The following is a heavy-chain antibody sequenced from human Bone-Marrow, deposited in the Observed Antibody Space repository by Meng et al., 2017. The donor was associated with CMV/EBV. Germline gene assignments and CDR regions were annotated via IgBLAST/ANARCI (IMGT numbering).Heavy chain of an antibody. CDR3: ARVGNWNDEKGWDAFDI. Sequence: SETLSLTCTVSGGSISSSSYYWGWIRQPPGKGLEWIGSIYYSGSTYYNPSLKSRVTISVGTSKNQFSLKLSSVTAADTAVYYCARVGNWNDEKGWDAFDIWGQGTIVTVSS. CDR2: IYYSGST. V-gene: IGHV4-39*07. D-gene: IGHD1-1*01. J-gene: IGHJ3*02. CDR1: GGSISSSSYY.